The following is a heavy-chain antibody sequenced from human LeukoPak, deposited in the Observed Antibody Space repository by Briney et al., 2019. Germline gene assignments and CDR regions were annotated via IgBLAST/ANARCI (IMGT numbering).Heavy chain of an antibody. CDR1: GYTFTSYD. CDR3: ARPPIAARPGNWFDP. V-gene: IGHV1-8*01. Sequence: ASVKVSCKASGYTFTSYDINWVRQATGQGLEWMGWMNPNSGNTGYAQKFQGRVTMTRNTSISTAYMELSSLRSEDTAVYYCARPPIAARPGNWFDPWGQGTLVTVSS. D-gene: IGHD6-6*01. J-gene: IGHJ5*02. CDR2: MNPNSGNT.